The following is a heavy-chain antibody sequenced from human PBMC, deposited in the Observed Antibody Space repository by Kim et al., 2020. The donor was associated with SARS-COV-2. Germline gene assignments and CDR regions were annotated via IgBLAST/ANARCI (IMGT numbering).Heavy chain of an antibody. CDR3: AKAGGEQQVLCYYFLY. Sequence: GGSLRLSCAASGFTFSSYGMHWVRQAPGKGLEWVAVISCDGSTKYYADSVKGRYTISRDNSKNTLYLQMNSLRAEDTAVYYCAKAGGEQQVLCYYFLYCGQRTLVAVSS. CDR2: ISCDGSTK. D-gene: IGHD2-2*01. CDR1: GFTFSSYG. J-gene: IGHJ4*02. V-gene: IGHV3-30*18.